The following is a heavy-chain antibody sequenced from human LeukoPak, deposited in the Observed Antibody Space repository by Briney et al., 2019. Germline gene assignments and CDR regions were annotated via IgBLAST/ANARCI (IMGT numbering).Heavy chain of an antibody. Sequence: GGSLRLSCAASGFTFSSYAMSWVRQAPGKGLEWVSAISGSGGSTYYADSVKGRFTISRDNSKNTLYLQMNSLRAEDTAVYYCAKDRSAYYDGSGYSDWGQGTLVTVSS. CDR1: GFTFSSYA. J-gene: IGHJ4*02. CDR3: AKDRSAYYDGSGYSD. V-gene: IGHV3-23*01. CDR2: ISGSGGST. D-gene: IGHD3-22*01.